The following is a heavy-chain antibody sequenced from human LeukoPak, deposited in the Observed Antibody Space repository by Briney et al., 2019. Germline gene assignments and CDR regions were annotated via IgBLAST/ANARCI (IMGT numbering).Heavy chain of an antibody. J-gene: IGHJ4*02. CDR2: INSGNNYI. CDR1: GFTFSDYT. D-gene: IGHD3-16*01. V-gene: IGHV3-21*01. CDR3: VRDYVWGTPEPGY. Sequence: PGGSLRLSCAASGFTFSDYTMHWVRQAPGKALEWVSSINSGNNYIYYADSVKGRFTISRDNAKNSLYLQMNSLRDEDTAVYYCVRDYVWGTPEPGYWGQGTLVTVSS.